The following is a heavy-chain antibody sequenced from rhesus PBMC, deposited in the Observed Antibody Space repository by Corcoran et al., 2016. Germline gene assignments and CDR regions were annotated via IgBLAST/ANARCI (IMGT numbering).Heavy chain of an antibody. J-gene: IGHJ4*01. CDR3: AKDDAYIRFYN. CDR2: ITAGGDRA. D-gene: IGHD3-3*01. V-gene: IGHV3S5*01. CDR1: GFPFVRHG. Sequence: EVQLVETGGGLVQPGGSLSLSSAASGFPFVRHGRNWVRQAPGRGLEWVSGITAGGDRAYYIDSVKGRFTVSRDNSKNTVSLQMNSLRPEDTAVYFCAKDDAYIRFYNWGQGVLVTVSS.